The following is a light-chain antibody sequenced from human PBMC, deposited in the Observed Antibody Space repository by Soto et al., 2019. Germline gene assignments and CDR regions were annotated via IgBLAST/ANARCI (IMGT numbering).Light chain of an antibody. J-gene: IGLJ2*01. V-gene: IGLV2-8*01. CDR3: SSYAGSDNFVV. CDR1: SSDVGGYNY. CDR2: EVS. Sequence: QSALTQPPSASGSPGQSVTISCTGTSSDVGGYNYVSWYQQHPGKAPNLMIYEVSKRPSGVPDRFSGSKSGNTASLTAYGLQAEDEADYYCSSYAGSDNFVVFGGGTKLTVL.